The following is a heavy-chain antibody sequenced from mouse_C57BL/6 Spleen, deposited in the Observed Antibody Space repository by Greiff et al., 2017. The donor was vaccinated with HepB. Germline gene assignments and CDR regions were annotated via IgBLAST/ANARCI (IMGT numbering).Heavy chain of an antibody. CDR2: INPNNGGT. Sequence: EVQLQQSGPELVKPGASVKISCKASGYTFTDYYMNWVKQSHGKSLEWIGDINPNNGGTSYNQKFKGKATLTVDKSSSTAYMELRSLTSEDSAVYYCALKGLYGSSYGDYWGQGTTLTVSS. J-gene: IGHJ2*01. V-gene: IGHV1-26*01. CDR1: GYTFTDYY. CDR3: ALKGLYGSSYGDY. D-gene: IGHD1-1*01.